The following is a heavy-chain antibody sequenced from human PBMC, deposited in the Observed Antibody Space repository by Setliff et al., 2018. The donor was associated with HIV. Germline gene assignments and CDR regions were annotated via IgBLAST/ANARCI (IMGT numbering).Heavy chain of an antibody. CDR3: VRHLVPRRALNWFDP. CDR2: ITSSSGYI. CDR1: GFTFSSYS. J-gene: IGHJ5*02. D-gene: IGHD2-8*01. Sequence: ETLSLTCTASGFTFSSYSMNWVRQAPGKGLEWVSSITSSSGYIYYADSVKGRFTISRDNAKNSLYLQMNSLRVEDTAVYYCVRHLVPRRALNWFDPWGQGTLVTVSS. V-gene: IGHV3-21*01.